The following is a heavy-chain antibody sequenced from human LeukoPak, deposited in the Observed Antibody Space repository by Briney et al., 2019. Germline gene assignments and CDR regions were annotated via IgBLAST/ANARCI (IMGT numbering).Heavy chain of an antibody. J-gene: IGHJ4*02. V-gene: IGHV3-53*01. CDR1: RFTVSSNY. CDR3: AREGVYGDYL. CDR2: IYSGGST. Sequence: GGSLTLSCPASRFTVSSNYMSWVRQAPGKGLEWVPVIYSGGSTYYADSVKGRFTICRDNSKNTLYLQMNSLRAEDTAVYYCAREGVYGDYLWGQGPLVTVSS. D-gene: IGHD4-17*01.